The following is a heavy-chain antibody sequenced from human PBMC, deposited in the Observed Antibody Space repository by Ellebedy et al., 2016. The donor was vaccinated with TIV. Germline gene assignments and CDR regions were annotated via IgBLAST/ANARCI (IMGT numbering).Heavy chain of an antibody. D-gene: IGHD2-15*01. CDR1: GYTFTSYG. CDR3: ARGLLDPFYYYGMDV. CDR2: ISAYNGNT. Sequence: ASVKVSXKASGYTFTSYGISWVRQAPGQGLEWMGWISAYNGNTNYAQKLQGRVTMTTDTSTSTAYMELRSLRSDDTAVYYCARGLLDPFYYYGMDVWGQGTTVTVSS. J-gene: IGHJ6*02. V-gene: IGHV1-18*01.